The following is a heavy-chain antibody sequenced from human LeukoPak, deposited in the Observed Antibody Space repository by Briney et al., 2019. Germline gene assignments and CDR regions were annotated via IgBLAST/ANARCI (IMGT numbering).Heavy chain of an antibody. V-gene: IGHV3-21*01. CDR2: VSSSSTYI. J-gene: IGHJ4*02. D-gene: IGHD1-26*01. CDR1: GFTLSSYT. Sequence: PGGSLRLSCAASGFTLSSYTMNWVRQAPGKGLEWVSSVSSSSTYIDYADSVKGRFTISRDNAKNSLYLQMNSLRAEDTAVYYWARSGRFFDYWHQGPKVTAS. CDR3: ARSGRFFDY.